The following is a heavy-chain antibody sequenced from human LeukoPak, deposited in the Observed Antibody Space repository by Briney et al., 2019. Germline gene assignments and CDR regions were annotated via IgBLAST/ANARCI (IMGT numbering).Heavy chain of an antibody. CDR2: IIPIFGTA. D-gene: IGHD5-12*01. CDR3: ARCVEGGYSGYDCYY. J-gene: IGHJ4*02. CDR1: GGTFSSYA. V-gene: IGHV1-69*06. Sequence: GASVKVSCKASGGTFSSYAISWVRQAPGQGLEWMGGIIPIFGTANYARKFQGRVTITADKSTSTAYMELSSLRSEDTAVYYCARCVEGGYSGYDCYYWGQGTLVTVSS.